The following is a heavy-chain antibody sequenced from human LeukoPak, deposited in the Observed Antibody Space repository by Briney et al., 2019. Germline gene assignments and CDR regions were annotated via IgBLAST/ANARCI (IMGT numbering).Heavy chain of an antibody. J-gene: IGHJ4*01. CDR2: IRQDGGEK. V-gene: IGHV3-7*01. Sequence: GGSLRLSCAASGFTFSSYWMSWVRQAPGKGLEWVASIRQDGGEKSYVDSVKGRFTISRDNTKNSLYLQMSSLRAEDTAVYYCARDGTAAGLYFDLWGQGTLVTVSS. CDR1: GFTFSSYW. D-gene: IGHD6-13*01. CDR3: ARDGTAAGLYFDL.